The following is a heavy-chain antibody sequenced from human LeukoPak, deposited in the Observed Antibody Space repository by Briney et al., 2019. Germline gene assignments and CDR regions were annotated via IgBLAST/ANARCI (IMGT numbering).Heavy chain of an antibody. J-gene: IGHJ4*02. CDR2: VYYSGTT. D-gene: IGHD2-15*01. CDR3: ASQGGCSGGSCFSRIDS. V-gene: IGHV4-39*01. Sequence: PSETLSLTCSVSGGSISSTSYYWGWIHQPPGKGLEWIGSVYYSGTTYYNPSLNSRVNISVDTSKNQFSLKLSSVTAADTAVYYCASQGGCSGGSCFSRIDSWGQGTLVTVSS. CDR1: GGSISSTSYY.